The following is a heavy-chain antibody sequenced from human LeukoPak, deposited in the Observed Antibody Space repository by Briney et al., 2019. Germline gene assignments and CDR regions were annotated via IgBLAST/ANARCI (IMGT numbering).Heavy chain of an antibody. V-gene: IGHV1-69*13. Sequence: SVKVSCKASGGTFSSYAISWVRQAPGQGLEWIGGIIPIFGTANYAQKFQGRVTITADESTSTAYMELSSLRSEDTAVYYCASTVYYDFWSGYRQYYYYGMDVWGQGTTVTVSS. J-gene: IGHJ6*02. CDR2: IIPIFGTA. CDR3: ASTVYYDFWSGYRQYYYYGMDV. CDR1: GGTFSSYA. D-gene: IGHD3-3*01.